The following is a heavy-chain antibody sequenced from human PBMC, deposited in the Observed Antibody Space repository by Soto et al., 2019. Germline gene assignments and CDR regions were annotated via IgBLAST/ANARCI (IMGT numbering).Heavy chain of an antibody. V-gene: IGHV3-48*03. CDR3: AREWVAGDHYYFSMDV. CDR2: ISSSGSTI. Sequence: GGSLRLSCAASGFTFSSYEMNWVRQAPGKGLEWVSYISSSGSTIYYADSVKGRFTISRDNAKNSLYLQMNSLRAEDTAVYYCAREWVAGDHYYFSMDVWGQGTTVTVSS. CDR1: GFTFSSYE. J-gene: IGHJ6*02. D-gene: IGHD6-19*01.